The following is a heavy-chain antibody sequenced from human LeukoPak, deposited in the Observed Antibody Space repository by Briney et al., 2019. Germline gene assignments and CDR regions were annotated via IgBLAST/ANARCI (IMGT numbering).Heavy chain of an antibody. CDR3: ARGQIYDYWTPVSWKFDL. V-gene: IGHV4-38-2*02. CDR2: VYTTGAGST. D-gene: IGHD3-3*01. J-gene: IGHJ2*01. CDR1: GFSITSGYF. Sequence: PSETLSLTCTVSGFSITSGYFWGWIRQPPGKGLEWIGNVYTTGAGSTYHNPSLKSRVTVSSDTSKNQVSLKLNSVTAADTAVYYRARGQIYDYWTPVSWKFDLWGRGTLVTVSS.